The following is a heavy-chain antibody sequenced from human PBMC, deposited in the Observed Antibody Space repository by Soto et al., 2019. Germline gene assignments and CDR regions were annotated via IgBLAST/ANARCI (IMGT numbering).Heavy chain of an antibody. Sequence: EVQLVASGGGLVQPGRSLRLSCAASGFTFDDYAMHWVRQPPGKGLEWVSGISWNSGNIGYADSVKGRFTISRDNAKNSLYLQMKSLRAEDTALYYCTKSSSYTYNYYMDVWGKGTTVTVSS. CDR1: GFTFDDYA. CDR3: TKSSSYTYNYYMDV. J-gene: IGHJ6*03. CDR2: ISWNSGNI. V-gene: IGHV3-9*01. D-gene: IGHD6-6*01.